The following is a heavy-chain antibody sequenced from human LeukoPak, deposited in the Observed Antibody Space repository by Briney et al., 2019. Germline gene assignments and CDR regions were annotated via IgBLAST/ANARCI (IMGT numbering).Heavy chain of an antibody. CDR2: IKQDGSEK. J-gene: IGHJ4*02. CDR1: GFTFSSYW. V-gene: IGHV3-7*01. CDR3: AGDSMYCSSTSCLYYFDY. D-gene: IGHD2-2*01. Sequence: PGGSLRLSCAASGFTFSSYWMSWVRQAPGKGLEWVANIKQDGSEKYYVDSVKGRFTISRDNAKNSLYLQMNSLRAEDTAVYYCAGDSMYCSSTSCLYYFDYWGQGTLVTVSS.